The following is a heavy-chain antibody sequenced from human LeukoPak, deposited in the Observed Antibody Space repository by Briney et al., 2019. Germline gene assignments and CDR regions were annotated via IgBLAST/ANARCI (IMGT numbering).Heavy chain of an antibody. Sequence: GGSLRLSCAASGFTFSSYEMNWVRQAPGKGLEWISYISTSDSTIYNADSVKGRFTISRDNAKNSLYLQMNSLRAEDTAVYYCARQAPQYSYYMDGWGKGTTVTVSS. CDR3: ARQAPQYSYYMDG. CDR1: GFTFSSYE. J-gene: IGHJ6*03. V-gene: IGHV3-48*03. CDR2: ISTSDSTI.